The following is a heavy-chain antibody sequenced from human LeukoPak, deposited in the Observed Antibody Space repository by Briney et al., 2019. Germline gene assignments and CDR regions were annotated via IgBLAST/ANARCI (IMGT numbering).Heavy chain of an antibody. CDR3: ARDIGFSSGYRPSYGMDV. V-gene: IGHV3-7*01. J-gene: IGHJ6*02. D-gene: IGHD3-3*01. CDR1: GFTFSSYW. CDR2: IKQDGSEK. Sequence: GGSLRLSCAASGFTFSSYWMSWVRQAPGKGLEWVANIKQDGSEKYYVDSVKGRFTISRDNAKNSLYLQMNSLRAEDTAVYYCARDIGFSSGYRPSYGMDVWGQGTTVTVSS.